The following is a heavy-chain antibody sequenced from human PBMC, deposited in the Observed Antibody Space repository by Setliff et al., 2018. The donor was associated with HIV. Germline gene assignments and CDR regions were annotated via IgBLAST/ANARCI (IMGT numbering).Heavy chain of an antibody. V-gene: IGHV3-48*01. Sequence: GGSLRLSCAASGFSFSSYRMNWVRQAPGKGLEWVSYISSGSSTIRYADSVKGRFTISRDNAKNSLYLQMNSLRAEDTAVYYCARDGLEGSYYFDYWGQGTLVTVSS. CDR3: ARDGLEGSYYFDY. CDR1: GFSFSSYR. J-gene: IGHJ4*02. CDR2: ISSGSSTI. D-gene: IGHD3-10*01.